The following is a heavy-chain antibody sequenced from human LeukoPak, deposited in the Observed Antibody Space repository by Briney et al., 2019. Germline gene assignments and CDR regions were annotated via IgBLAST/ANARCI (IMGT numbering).Heavy chain of an antibody. CDR2: IYYSGSA. J-gene: IGHJ4*02. D-gene: IGHD3-16*01. Sequence: NTSETLSLTCTVSGDSISTYYWSWIRQPPGKGLEWIGYIYYSGSANYNPSLMSRVTISVDTSKNQFSLKLSSVTAADTAVYYCARSYTNLLFFDFWGQGTLVPVSS. CDR1: GDSISTYY. V-gene: IGHV4-59*01. CDR3: ARSYTNLLFFDF.